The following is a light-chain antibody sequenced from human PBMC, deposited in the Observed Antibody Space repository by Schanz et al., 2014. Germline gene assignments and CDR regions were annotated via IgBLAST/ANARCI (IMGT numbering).Light chain of an antibody. Sequence: QSALTQPPSASGSPGQSVTISCTGTSSDVGGYNYVSWYQQHPGKAPKLMIYEVRKRPSGVPDRFSGSKSGTSAFLAISGLQAEDEADYYCQSYDSSLSGYVVFGGGTKLTVL. V-gene: IGLV2-8*01. CDR1: SSDVGGYNY. J-gene: IGLJ2*01. CDR2: EVR. CDR3: QSYDSSLSGYVV.